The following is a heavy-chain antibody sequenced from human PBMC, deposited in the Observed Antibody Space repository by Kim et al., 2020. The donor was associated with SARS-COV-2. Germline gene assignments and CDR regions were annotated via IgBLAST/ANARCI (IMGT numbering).Heavy chain of an antibody. Sequence: GGSLRLSCAASGFTFSSYAMSWVRQAPGKGLEWVSVIYSGGSSTYYADSVKGRFTISRDNSKNTLYLQMNSLRAEDTAVYYCAKGTEPSYYYGSGSYLVDYWGQGTLVTVSS. D-gene: IGHD3-10*01. CDR3: AKGTEPSYYYGSGSYLVDY. J-gene: IGHJ4*02. CDR1: GFTFSSYA. V-gene: IGHV3-23*03. CDR2: IYSGGSST.